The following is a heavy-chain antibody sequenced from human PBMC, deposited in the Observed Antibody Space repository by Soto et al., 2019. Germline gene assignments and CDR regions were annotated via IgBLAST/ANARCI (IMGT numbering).Heavy chain of an antibody. CDR3: TRRAYCGGDCYLKSDY. V-gene: IGHV3-49*03. CDR1: GFTFGDYA. J-gene: IGHJ4*02. D-gene: IGHD2-21*02. Sequence: GGSLRLSCTASGFTFGDYAMSWFRQAPGKGLEWVGFIRSKAYGGTTEYAASVKGRFTISRDDSKSIAYLQMNSLKTEDTAVCYCTRRAYCGGDCYLKSDYWGQGTLVTVSS. CDR2: IRSKAYGGTT.